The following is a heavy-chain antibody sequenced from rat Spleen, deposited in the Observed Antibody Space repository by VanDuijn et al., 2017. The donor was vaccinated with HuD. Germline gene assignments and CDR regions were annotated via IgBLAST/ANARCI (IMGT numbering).Heavy chain of an antibody. J-gene: IGHJ3*01. Sequence: EVQLVETGGGLVQPGRSLKLSCVASGFTFSNYGMAWVRQAPTTGLEYVATISFDGSSTYYRDSGKGRFTISRDNAKSTLYLQMDSLRSEDTATYYCARSEGTHYFLPFADWGQGSLVTVSS. CDR2: ISFDGSST. D-gene: IGHD1-11*01. V-gene: IGHV5-29*01. CDR3: ARSEGTHYFLPFAD. CDR1: GFTFSNYG.